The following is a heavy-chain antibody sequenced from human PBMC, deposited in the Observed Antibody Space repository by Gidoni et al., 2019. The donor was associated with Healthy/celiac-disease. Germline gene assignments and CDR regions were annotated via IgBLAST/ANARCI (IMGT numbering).Heavy chain of an antibody. CDR2: ISGSGGST. CDR1: GFPFSSYA. J-gene: IGHJ6*02. V-gene: IGHV3-23*01. Sequence: EVQLLESGGGLVQPGGSLRLSCAASGFPFSSYAMSWVRQAPGKGLEWVSAISGSGGSTYYADSVKGRFTISRDNSKNTLYLQMNSLRAEDTAVYYCAKQVFLQARDFYYYYGMDVWGQGTTVTVSS. CDR3: AKQVFLQARDFYYYYGMDV.